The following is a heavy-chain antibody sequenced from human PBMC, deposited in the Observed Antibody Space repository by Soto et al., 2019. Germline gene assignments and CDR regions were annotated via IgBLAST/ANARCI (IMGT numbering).Heavy chain of an antibody. J-gene: IGHJ3*02. CDR3: ARQGRGWELLLSAFDI. D-gene: IGHD1-26*01. CDR1: GGSISSSSYY. V-gene: IGHV4-39*01. CDR2: IYYSGST. Sequence: PSETLSLTCTVSGGSISSSSYYWGWIRQPPGKGLEWIGSIYYSGSTYYNPSLKSRVTISVDTSKNQFSLKLSSVTAADTAAYYCARQGRGWELLLSAFDIWGQGTMVTVSS.